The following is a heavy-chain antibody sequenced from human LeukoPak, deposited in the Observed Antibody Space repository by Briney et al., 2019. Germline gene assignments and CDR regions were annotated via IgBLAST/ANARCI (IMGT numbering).Heavy chain of an antibody. CDR1: GFTFSTYD. Sequence: GGSLRLSCAASGFTFSTYDMHWVRQVTGKGLEWVSAIGIAGDTYYLGSVEGRFTISRENGKNSLYLQMNSLRAGDTAVYYCARDRLSNGAGWYFDLWGRDTLVSVSS. D-gene: IGHD2-8*01. CDR3: ARDRLSNGAGWYFDL. CDR2: IGIAGDT. V-gene: IGHV3-13*04. J-gene: IGHJ2*01.